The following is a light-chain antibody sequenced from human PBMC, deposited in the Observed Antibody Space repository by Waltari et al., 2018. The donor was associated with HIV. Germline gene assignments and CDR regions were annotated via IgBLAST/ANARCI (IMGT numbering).Light chain of an antibody. CDR2: EDN. V-gene: IGLV2-14*01. CDR3: SSYTDSSVI. J-gene: IGLJ2*01. Sequence: QSALTQPASVSGSPGQSLTTSCTGASSAIGHYQYVSWYQHHPGIAPKLIIYEDNNRPSGVSNRFSGSKSGKTASLTISGLQAEDESDYYCSSYTDSSVIFGGGTKVTVL. CDR1: SSAIGHYQY.